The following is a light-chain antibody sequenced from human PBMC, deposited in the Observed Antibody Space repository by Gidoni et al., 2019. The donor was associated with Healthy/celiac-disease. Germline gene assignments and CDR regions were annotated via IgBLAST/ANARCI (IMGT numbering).Light chain of an antibody. J-gene: IGLJ3*02. CDR2: DVS. V-gene: IGLV2-14*01. CDR3: SSYTSSSTLGKV. Sequence: QSALTQPASVPGYPGQSLTISCTGTSSDLGGYNYVPWYQQHPGKAPKLMIYDVSNRPSGVSNRFSGSKSGNTASLTISGLEAEDEADDYCSSYTSSSTLGKVFGGGTKLTVL. CDR1: SSDLGGYNY.